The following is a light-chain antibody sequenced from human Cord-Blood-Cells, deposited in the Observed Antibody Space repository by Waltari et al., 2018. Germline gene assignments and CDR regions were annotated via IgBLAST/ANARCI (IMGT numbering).Light chain of an antibody. CDR3: QQSYSTPRT. CDR2: DAS. V-gene: IGKV1-39*01. Sequence: DIQLTQSPSSLSASVGDRVTITCRGSQSISSYVTWYQQKPGKAPKLLIYDASSLQSGVPSRFSGSGSGTDFTPTISSLQPEDFATYYCQQSYSTPRTFGQGTKLEIK. CDR1: QSISSY. J-gene: IGKJ2*01.